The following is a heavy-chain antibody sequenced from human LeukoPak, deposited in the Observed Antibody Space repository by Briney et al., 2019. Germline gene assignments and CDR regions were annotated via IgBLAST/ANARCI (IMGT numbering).Heavy chain of an antibody. V-gene: IGHV4-59*08. CDR3: ARSNYCGGDCYSWDS. J-gene: IGHJ4*02. Sequence: SETLSLTCTASGGSISSSYWSWIRQPPGKGLERIGYIYYSGSTNYNPSLKSRVTISVDTSKNQFSLKLNSVTAADTAVYYCARSNYCGGDCYSWDSWGQGTLVTVSS. CDR2: IYYSGST. CDR1: GGSISSSY. D-gene: IGHD2-21*02.